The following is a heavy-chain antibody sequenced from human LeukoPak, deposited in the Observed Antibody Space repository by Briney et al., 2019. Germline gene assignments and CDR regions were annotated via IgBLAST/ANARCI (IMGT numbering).Heavy chain of an antibody. V-gene: IGHV3-30-3*01. Sequence: PGGSLRLSCAASGFTFSSYAMHWVRQAPGKGLEWVAVISYDGSNKYYADSVKGRFTISRENSRNTLYLQINSLRDEDTAAYYCASQAKTGIYSCFVYWGQGILVTVSS. J-gene: IGHJ4*02. CDR2: ISYDGSNK. CDR1: GFTFSSYA. D-gene: IGHD1-26*01. CDR3: ASQAKTGIYSCFVY.